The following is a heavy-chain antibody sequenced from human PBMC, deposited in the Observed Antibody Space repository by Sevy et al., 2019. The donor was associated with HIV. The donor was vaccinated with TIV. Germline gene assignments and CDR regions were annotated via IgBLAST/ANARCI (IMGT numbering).Heavy chain of an antibody. CDR2: IYSGGT. Sequence: SETLCLTCTVSGASMRDYFWTWIRQPAGKGLEWIGRIYSGGTYYNPALESPVTMSIERSKGTFSLTLKSVTAAHMAVYMCVRGAHDPDKPSHGYYYCDLWGPGALVTVSS. J-gene: IGHJ4*02. CDR1: GASMRDYF. V-gene: IGHV4-4*07. D-gene: IGHD5-18*01. CDR3: VRGAHDPDKPSHGYYYCDL.